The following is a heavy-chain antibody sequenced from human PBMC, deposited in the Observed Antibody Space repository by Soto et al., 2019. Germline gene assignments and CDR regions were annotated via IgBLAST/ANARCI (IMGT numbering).Heavy chain of an antibody. J-gene: IGHJ2*01. CDR1: GGSISSYY. CDR2: IYYSGST. D-gene: IGHD6-19*01. CDR3: ARGVAGYYWYFDL. Sequence: SETLSLTCTVSGGSISSYYWSWIRQPPGKGLEWIGYIYYSGSTNYNPSLKSRVTISVDTSKNQFSLKLSSVTAADTAVYYCARGVAGYYWYFDLWGRGTLVTVSS. V-gene: IGHV4-59*01.